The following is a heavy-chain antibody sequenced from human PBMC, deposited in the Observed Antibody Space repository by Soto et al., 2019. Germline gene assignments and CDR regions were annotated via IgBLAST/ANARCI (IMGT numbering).Heavy chain of an antibody. Sequence: PGGSLRLSCAASGFTFSSYAMSWVRQAPGKGLEWVSAISGSGGSTYYADSVKGRFTISRDNSKNTLYLQMNSLRAEDTAVYYCAKFGGDCSGGSCYSSWFEPWGQGTLVTVSS. V-gene: IGHV3-23*01. CDR1: GFTFSSYA. D-gene: IGHD2-15*01. J-gene: IGHJ5*02. CDR2: ISGSGGST. CDR3: AKFGGDCSGGSCYSSWFEP.